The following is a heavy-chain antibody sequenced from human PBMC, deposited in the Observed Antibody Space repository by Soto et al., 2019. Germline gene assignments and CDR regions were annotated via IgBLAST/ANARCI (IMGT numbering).Heavy chain of an antibody. CDR2: ISPYNGNT. D-gene: IGHD1-20*01. J-gene: IGHJ6*02. V-gene: IGHV1-18*01. CDR3: ARDHPNFVTAYYHYYGMDV. CDR1: GYSFTNSG. Sequence: ASVEVSCETAGYSFTNSGMTWVREAPGKGLEWMGWISPYNGNTKYAEKIQGRGTMTTDTSTRTAYMELSSLTSDDTAVYYCARDHPNFVTAYYHYYGMDVWRQGTTVTVSS.